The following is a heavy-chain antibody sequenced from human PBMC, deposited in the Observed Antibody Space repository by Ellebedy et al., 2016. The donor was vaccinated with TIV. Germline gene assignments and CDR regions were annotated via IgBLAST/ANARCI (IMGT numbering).Heavy chain of an antibody. J-gene: IGHJ4*02. D-gene: IGHD3-10*01. Sequence: GGSLRLXXAASGFTFSSYNMNWVRQAPGKGLEWVSSISSSSIYICYADSVKGRFTISRDNTKNSLFLQMNNLRVEDTAVYYCARDRETDFDYWGQGTLVTVSS. CDR1: GFTFSSYN. CDR2: ISSSSIYI. V-gene: IGHV3-21*01. CDR3: ARDRETDFDY.